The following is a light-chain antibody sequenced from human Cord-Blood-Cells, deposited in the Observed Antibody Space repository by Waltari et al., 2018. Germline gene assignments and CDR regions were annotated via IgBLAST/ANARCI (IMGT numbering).Light chain of an antibody. CDR3: QQSYSTPYT. V-gene: IGKV1-39*01. CDR1: QSMSSY. CDR2: AAS. J-gene: IGKJ2*01. Sequence: DTQMTQSASSLSASVGDRVTITCRASQSMSSYFNWYLQKPGKAPKLLIYAASSLQSGVPSRFCGSGSGTDFTLTISSLQPEDFATYYCQQSYSTPYTFGQGTKLEIK.